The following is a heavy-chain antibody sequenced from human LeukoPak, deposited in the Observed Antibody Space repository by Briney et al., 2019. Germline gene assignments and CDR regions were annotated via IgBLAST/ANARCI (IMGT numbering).Heavy chain of an antibody. J-gene: IGHJ4*02. Sequence: PSETLSLTCTVSGGSISSYYWSWIRQPPGKGLEWLGYIYYSGSTNYNPSLKSRVTISVDTSNNQFSLKLSSVTAADTAVYYCARGVGVYYDSSGYSDYFDYWGQGTLVTVSS. CDR3: ARGVGVYYDSSGYSDYFDY. CDR1: GGSISSYY. D-gene: IGHD3-22*01. V-gene: IGHV4-59*01. CDR2: IYYSGST.